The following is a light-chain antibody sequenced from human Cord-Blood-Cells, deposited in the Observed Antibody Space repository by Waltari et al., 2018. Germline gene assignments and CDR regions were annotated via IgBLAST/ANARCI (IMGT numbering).Light chain of an antibody. CDR1: VLAKKY. Sequence: SYELTQPSSVSVSPGQTARITCAGDVLAKKYARWFQQKPCQAPVLVIYKDSGRPSGIPERFSGSSSGTTVTLTISGAQVEDEADYYCYSAADNNWVFGGGTKLTVL. CDR3: YSAADNNWV. J-gene: IGLJ3*02. CDR2: KDS. V-gene: IGLV3-27*01.